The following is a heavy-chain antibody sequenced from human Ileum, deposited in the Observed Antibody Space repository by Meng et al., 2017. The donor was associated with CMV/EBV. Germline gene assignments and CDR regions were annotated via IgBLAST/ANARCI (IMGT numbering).Heavy chain of an antibody. CDR3: ASGRTIFGAQRAFDI. D-gene: IGHD3-3*01. J-gene: IGHJ3*02. CDR1: GFTFSSYA. CDR2: ISYDGSNK. Sequence: GESLKISCAASGFTFSSYAMHWVRQAPGKGLEWVAVISYDGSNKYYADSVKGRLTISRDNSKNTLYLQMNSLRAEDTAVYHCASGRTIFGAQRAFDIWGQGTMVTVSS. V-gene: IGHV3-30*04.